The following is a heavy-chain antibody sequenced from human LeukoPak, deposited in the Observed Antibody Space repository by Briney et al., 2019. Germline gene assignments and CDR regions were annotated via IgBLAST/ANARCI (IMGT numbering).Heavy chain of an antibody. CDR2: ISWNSGSI. D-gene: IGHD3-10*01. CDR1: GFTFDDYA. J-gene: IGHJ4*02. CDR3: AKDVGDPYGSGSYYYNHNYFGY. Sequence: GGSLRLSCAASGFTFDDYAMNWVRHAPGKGLEWVSGISWNSGSIGYADSVKGRFTISRDNAKNSLYLHMNSLRAEDTALYYCAKDVGDPYGSGSYYYNHNYFGYWGQGAPVTVSS. V-gene: IGHV3-9*01.